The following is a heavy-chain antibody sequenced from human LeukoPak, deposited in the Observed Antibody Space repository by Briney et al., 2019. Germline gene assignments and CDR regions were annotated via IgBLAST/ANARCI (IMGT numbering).Heavy chain of an antibody. CDR3: AREKVGARWLCAFDI. V-gene: IGHV1-18*01. D-gene: IGHD1-26*01. CDR2: ISAYNGNT. Sequence: GASVKVSCKASGYTFTSYGISWVRQAPGQGLEWMGWISAYNGNTNYAQRLQGRVTMTTDTSTSTAYMELRSLRSDDTAVYYCAREKVGARWLCAFDIWGQGTMVTVSS. CDR1: GYTFTSYG. J-gene: IGHJ3*02.